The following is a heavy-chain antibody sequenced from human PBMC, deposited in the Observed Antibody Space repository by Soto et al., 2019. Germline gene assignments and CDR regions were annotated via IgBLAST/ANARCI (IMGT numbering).Heavy chain of an antibody. Sequence: ASVKVSCKASGYTFTSYAMHWVRQAPGQRLEWMGWINAGNGNTKYSQKFQGRVTITRDTSASTAYMELSSLRSEDTAVYYCARDLLGRAARSIFDYWGQGTLVTVS. CDR3: ARDLLGRAARSIFDY. J-gene: IGHJ4*02. D-gene: IGHD6-6*01. V-gene: IGHV1-3*01. CDR2: INAGNGNT. CDR1: GYTFTSYA.